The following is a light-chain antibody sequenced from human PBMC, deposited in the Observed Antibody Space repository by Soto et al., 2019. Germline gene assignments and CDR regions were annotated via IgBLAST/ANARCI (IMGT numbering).Light chain of an antibody. CDR1: QIVRSTY. Sequence: VLTKSPGTLSLSPGESATLSCRASQIVRSTYLAWYQQKPGQDPRLLIYDASSRATDIPDRFSGSGSGTEFTLTISGLEPEDFAVYYCQQYGNSLWTFGQGTRVIFK. CDR2: DAS. CDR3: QQYGNSLWT. J-gene: IGKJ1*01. V-gene: IGKV3-20*01.